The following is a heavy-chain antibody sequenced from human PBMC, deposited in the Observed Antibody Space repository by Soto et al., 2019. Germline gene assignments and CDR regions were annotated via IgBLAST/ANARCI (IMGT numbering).Heavy chain of an antibody. Sequence: ASVKVSCKASGYTFTGYYMHWVRQAPGQGLEWMGWINPNSGGTNYAQKFQGRVTMTRDTSISTAYMELSRLRSDDTAVYYCARVEVMIFGVVIRDGYYYGMDVWGQGTTVTVSS. CDR1: GYTFTGYY. CDR3: ARVEVMIFGVVIRDGYYYGMDV. V-gene: IGHV1-2*02. J-gene: IGHJ6*02. CDR2: INPNSGGT. D-gene: IGHD3-3*01.